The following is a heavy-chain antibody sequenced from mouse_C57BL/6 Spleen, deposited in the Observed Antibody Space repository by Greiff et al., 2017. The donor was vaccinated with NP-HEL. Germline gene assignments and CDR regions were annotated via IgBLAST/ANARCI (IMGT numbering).Heavy chain of an antibody. D-gene: IGHD2-4*01. V-gene: IGHV1-82*01. CDR3: ARGDYDDGSYAMDY. J-gene: IGHJ4*01. CDR2: IYPGDGDT. CDR1: GYAFSSSW. Sequence: QVQLQQSGPELVKPGASVKISCKASGYAFSSSWMNWVKQRPGKGLEWIGRIYPGDGDTNYNGKFKGKATLTADKSSSTAYMQLSSLTSEDSAVYFGARGDYDDGSYAMDYWGQGTSVTVSS.